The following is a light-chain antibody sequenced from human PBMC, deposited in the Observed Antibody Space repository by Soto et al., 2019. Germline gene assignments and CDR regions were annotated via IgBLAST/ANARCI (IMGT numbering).Light chain of an antibody. J-gene: IGKJ1*01. Sequence: EIVLTQSPGTLSLSPGERATLSCRASQSVSSSYLAWYQQKPGQAPRLLIYGASSRATGIPDRFSGSGSGTDFTLTISRLEPEHFAVYYCHQYGSSRTFAQGTKVEIK. CDR3: HQYGSSRT. V-gene: IGKV3-20*01. CDR2: GAS. CDR1: QSVSSSY.